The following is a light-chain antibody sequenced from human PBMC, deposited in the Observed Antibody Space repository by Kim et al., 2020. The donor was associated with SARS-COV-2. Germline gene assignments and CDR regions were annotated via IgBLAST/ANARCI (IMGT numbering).Light chain of an antibody. Sequence: VFPGERITLACRASQSVSNYLAWYQHKPGQAPRLLIYGTSNRANGVPARFSGSGSGTEFTLTISSLQSEDFAVYYCQQYDNWPPLTFGGGTKLEIK. CDR1: QSVSNY. CDR3: QQYDNWPPLT. CDR2: GTS. V-gene: IGKV3-15*01. J-gene: IGKJ4*01.